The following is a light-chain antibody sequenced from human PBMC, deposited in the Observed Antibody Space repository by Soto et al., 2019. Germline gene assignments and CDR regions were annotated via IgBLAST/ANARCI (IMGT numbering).Light chain of an antibody. Sequence: QSALTQPASVSGSPGQWITISCTGTSSDVGGYNYVSWYQQHPGKAPKLMIYEVSNRPSGVSNRFSGSKSGNTASLTISGRQAEDEADYYCSSYTSSSTLYVFGTGTKVTV. J-gene: IGLJ1*01. V-gene: IGLV2-14*01. CDR2: EVS. CDR1: SSDVGGYNY. CDR3: SSYTSSSTLYV.